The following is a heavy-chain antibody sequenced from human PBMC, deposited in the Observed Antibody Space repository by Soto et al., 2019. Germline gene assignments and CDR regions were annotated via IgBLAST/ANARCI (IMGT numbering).Heavy chain of an antibody. CDR2: INTNTGNP. Sequence: VASVKVSCKASGYTFTSYAMNWVRQAPGQGLEWMGWINTNTGNPTYAQGFTGRFVFSLDTSVSTAYLQICSLKAEDTAVYYCARDKHCSGGSCYSLPFDPWGQGTLVTVSS. V-gene: IGHV7-4-1*01. CDR3: ARDKHCSGGSCYSLPFDP. D-gene: IGHD2-15*01. J-gene: IGHJ5*02. CDR1: GYTFTSYA.